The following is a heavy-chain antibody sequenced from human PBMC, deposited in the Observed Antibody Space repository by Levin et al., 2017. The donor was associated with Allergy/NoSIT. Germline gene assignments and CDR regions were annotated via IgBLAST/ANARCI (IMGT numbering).Heavy chain of an antibody. Sequence: PGGSLRLSCAASGFTFDDYAMHWVRQAPGKGLEWVSGISWNSGSIGYADSVKGRFTISRDNAKNSLYLQMNSLRAEDTALYYCAKGFYSSGWAGDYWGQGTLVTVSS. CDR2: ISWNSGSI. D-gene: IGHD6-19*01. CDR1: GFTFDDYA. V-gene: IGHV3-9*01. J-gene: IGHJ4*02. CDR3: AKGFYSSGWAGDY.